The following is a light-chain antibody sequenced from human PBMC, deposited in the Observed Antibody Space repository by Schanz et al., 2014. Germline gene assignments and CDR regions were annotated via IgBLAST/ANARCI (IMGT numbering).Light chain of an antibody. Sequence: EIVLTQSPGTLSLSPGERATLSCRASQSVSSSHLAWYQQKSGQTPRLLIYGASGRAPGIPDRFTGSGSGTDFTLTITRLEPEDFAVYYCQQYISSPRTWTFGHGTKVEIK. CDR3: QQYISSPRTWT. V-gene: IGKV3-20*01. CDR1: QSVSSSH. CDR2: GAS. J-gene: IGKJ1*01.